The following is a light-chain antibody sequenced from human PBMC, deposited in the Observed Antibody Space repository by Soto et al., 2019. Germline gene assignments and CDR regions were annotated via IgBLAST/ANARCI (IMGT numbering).Light chain of an antibody. J-gene: IGKJ4*01. Sequence: DIQMTQSPSSVSPSVGDRVTITCRASQDISSWLAWYQQKPGKAPKLLIYAASSLQSGVPSRFSGSGSGTDFTLTISSLQSEDFATYYCQQANSIPLTFGGGTKVEI. V-gene: IGKV1D-12*01. CDR1: QDISSW. CDR3: QQANSIPLT. CDR2: AAS.